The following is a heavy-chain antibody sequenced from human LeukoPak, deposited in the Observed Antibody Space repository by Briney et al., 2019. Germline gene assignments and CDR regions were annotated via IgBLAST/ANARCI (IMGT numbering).Heavy chain of an antibody. J-gene: IGHJ5*02. CDR3: ARVLYYDILAGYPNWFDP. CDR1: GGSFSDHW. Sequence: PSETLSLTCAVYGGSFSDHWWTWIRQSPGKGLEWIGEVNHSGRTNYNPSLKSRVSISVDRSKKQFSLKLTSVTAADTAVYYCARVLYYDILAGYPNWFDPWGQGTLVTVSS. D-gene: IGHD3-9*01. V-gene: IGHV4-34*01. CDR2: VNHSGRT.